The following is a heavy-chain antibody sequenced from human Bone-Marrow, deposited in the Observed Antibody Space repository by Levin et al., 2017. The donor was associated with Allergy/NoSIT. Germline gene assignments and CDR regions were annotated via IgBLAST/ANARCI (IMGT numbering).Heavy chain of an antibody. D-gene: IGHD2-15*01. V-gene: IGHV2-5*02. CDR1: GFSLDTRGVG. J-gene: IGHJ3*01. Sequence: ESGPTLVKPTQTLTLTCTFSGFSLDTRGVGVGWIRQPPGKALECLAVIYWDDDKRYSPSLKNRLTITKDTPKTPVVLTLTNMDPVDTATYRCEHMVRVVGDVTYAFDLWGQGTLVTVSS. CDR2: IYWDDDK. CDR3: EHMVRVVGDVTYAFDL.